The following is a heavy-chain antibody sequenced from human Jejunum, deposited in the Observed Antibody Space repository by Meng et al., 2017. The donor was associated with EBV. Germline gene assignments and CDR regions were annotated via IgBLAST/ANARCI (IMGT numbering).Heavy chain of an antibody. CDR2: INGDGSGS. CDR3: VRDGDNWNFDY. Sequence: EVQLVESGGGLVQPGGSLRLSCAASGFTFSSYWMHWVRQAPGKGLLWASRINGDGSGSNYADSVKGRFTISRDNAKNTLSLQMNSLRAEDTAVYYCVRDGDNWNFDYWGQGTLVTVSS. J-gene: IGHJ4*02. D-gene: IGHD1-20*01. V-gene: IGHV3-74*01. CDR1: GFTFSSYW.